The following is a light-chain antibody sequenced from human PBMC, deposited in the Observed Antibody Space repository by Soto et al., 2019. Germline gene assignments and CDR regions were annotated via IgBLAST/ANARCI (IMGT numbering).Light chain of an antibody. V-gene: IGKV3-15*01. CDR3: QQYNNWPRT. J-gene: IGKJ1*01. CDR2: GAS. Sequence: EIVMTQSTATLSVSTGERATLSCRASQSISNNLVWYQQNPGQAPRLLIYGASTRATGIPARFSGSGSGTEFTLTISSLQSEDFAVYYCQQYNNWPRTFGQGTKVDIK. CDR1: QSISNN.